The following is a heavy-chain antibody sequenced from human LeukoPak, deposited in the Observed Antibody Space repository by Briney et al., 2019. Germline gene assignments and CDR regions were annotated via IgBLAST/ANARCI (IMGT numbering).Heavy chain of an antibody. Sequence: GGSLRLSCATSGFTFTTFWMHWVRQAPGKGLVWVSRISDDGSSTNYADSVKGRFTISRDNAKNSLYLQMNSLRAEDTAVYYCARGRRVLDGSGSYYARGDYWGQGTLVTVSS. CDR1: GFTFTTFW. D-gene: IGHD3-10*01. V-gene: IGHV3-74*01. CDR3: ARGRRVLDGSGSYYARGDY. J-gene: IGHJ4*02. CDR2: ISDDGSST.